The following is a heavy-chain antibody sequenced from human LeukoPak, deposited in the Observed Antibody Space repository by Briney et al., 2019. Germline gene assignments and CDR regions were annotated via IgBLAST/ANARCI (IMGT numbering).Heavy chain of an antibody. CDR1: GGTFSSYA. J-gene: IGHJ4*02. V-gene: IGHV1-69*05. D-gene: IGHD4-23*01. CDR3: ARGSVGGNSDGFDY. CDR2: IIPIFGSA. Sequence: SVKVSFKASGGTFSSYAISWVRQAPGQGLEWMGGIIPIFGSANYAQKFHGRVTITTDESTSTAYMELSSLTSEYTAVYYCARGSVGGNSDGFDYWGQGTLVSVSS.